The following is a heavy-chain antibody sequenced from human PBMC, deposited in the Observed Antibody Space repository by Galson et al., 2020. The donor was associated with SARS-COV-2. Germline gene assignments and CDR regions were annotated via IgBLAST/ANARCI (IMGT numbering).Heavy chain of an antibody. D-gene: IGHD1-26*01. J-gene: IGHJ4*02. Sequence: GGSLRLSCAASGFTFSNYVMHWVRQAPGKGPEWVAVISSDGSNSFYADSLKGRFTISRDNSKSTLYLQMNSLRAEDAAVYYCARGGEWELPYYFDYWGQGTLVTVSS. CDR3: ARGGEWELPYYFDY. CDR2: ISSDGSNS. CDR1: GFTFSNYV. V-gene: IGHV3-30*03.